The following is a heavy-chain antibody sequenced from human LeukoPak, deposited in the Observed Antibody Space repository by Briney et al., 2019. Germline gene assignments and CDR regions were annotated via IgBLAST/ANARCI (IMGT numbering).Heavy chain of an antibody. D-gene: IGHD6-19*01. CDR1: GYTFTGYY. CDR2: INPNSGYT. V-gene: IGHV1-2*02. CDR3: ARDFIAVAGFSGINFYHYYMDV. J-gene: IGHJ6*03. Sequence: ASVKVSCKASGYTFTGYYIHWVRQAPGQGLEWMGWINPNSGYTNYAQKFQGRVTMTRDTSISTAYMELSRLRSDDTAVYYCARDFIAVAGFSGINFYHYYMDVWGKGTTVTVSS.